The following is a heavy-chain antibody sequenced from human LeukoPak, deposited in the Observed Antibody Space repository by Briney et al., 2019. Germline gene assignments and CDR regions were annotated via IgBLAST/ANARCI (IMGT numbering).Heavy chain of an antibody. Sequence: ASETLSLTCAVYGGSFSGYYWSWIRQPPGRGLEWIGEINHSGSTNYNPSLKSRVTISVDTSKNQFSLKLSSVTAADTAVYYCARHSRGMDVWGQGTTVTVSS. J-gene: IGHJ6*02. CDR2: INHSGST. CDR3: ARHSRGMDV. V-gene: IGHV4-34*01. CDR1: GGSFSGYY.